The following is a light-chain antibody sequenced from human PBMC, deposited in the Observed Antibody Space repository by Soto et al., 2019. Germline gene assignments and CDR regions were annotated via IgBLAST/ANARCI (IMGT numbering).Light chain of an antibody. CDR3: AAWDDSLNGVV. CDR2: SNN. J-gene: IGLJ2*01. Sequence: QSALTQPPSASGAPGQRVTISCSGSSSNIETNAVNWYQQLPGTAPKLLIYSNNQRPSGVPARFSGSRSGTSASLAISGLQAEDEAEYYCAAWDDSLNGVVFGGGTKLTVL. V-gene: IGLV1-44*01. CDR1: SSNIETNA.